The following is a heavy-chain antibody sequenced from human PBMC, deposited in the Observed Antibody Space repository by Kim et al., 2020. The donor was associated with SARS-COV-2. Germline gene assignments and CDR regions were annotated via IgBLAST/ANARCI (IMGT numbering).Heavy chain of an antibody. V-gene: IGHV3-11*05. CDR2: ISSSSSYT. Sequence: GGSLRLSCAVSGFTFSDYYMSWIRQAPGKGLEWVSYISSSSSYTNYADSVKGRFTISRDNAKNSLYLQMNSLGAEDTAVYYCARVGYDYVWGSYRDYYYYYGMDVWGQGTTVTVSS. J-gene: IGHJ6*02. CDR1: GFTFSDYY. D-gene: IGHD3-16*02. CDR3: ARVGYDYVWGSYRDYYYYYGMDV.